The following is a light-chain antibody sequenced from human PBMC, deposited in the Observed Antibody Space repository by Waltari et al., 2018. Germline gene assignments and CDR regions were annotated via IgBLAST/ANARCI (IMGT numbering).Light chain of an antibody. CDR3: QNYFTYPLT. J-gene: IGKJ1*01. V-gene: IGKV1-8*01. Sequence: AVRLTQSPSSFSASTGDRVTITCRVNQDIRRYLAWYQQKPGKATKLLIYAASTLQSGVPSRFSGSGSGTDFTLTISGLQSEDFATYYCQNYFTYPLTFGQGTKVEIK. CDR2: AAS. CDR1: QDIRRY.